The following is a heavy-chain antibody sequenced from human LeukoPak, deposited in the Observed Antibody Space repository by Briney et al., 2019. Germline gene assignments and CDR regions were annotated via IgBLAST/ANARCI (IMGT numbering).Heavy chain of an antibody. J-gene: IGHJ5*02. CDR3: ARGSRYDFWGHIPRGIKNGFDP. D-gene: IGHD3-3*01. CDR2: INHSGST. V-gene: IGHV4-34*01. CDR1: GGSFSGYY. Sequence: SETLSLTCAVSGGSFSGYYRSWIRQPPGKGLEWIGEINHSGSTNYNPSLKSRVTISVDTSKNQFSLKLSSVTAADTAVYYCARGSRYDFWGHIPRGIKNGFDPWGQGTLVTVSS.